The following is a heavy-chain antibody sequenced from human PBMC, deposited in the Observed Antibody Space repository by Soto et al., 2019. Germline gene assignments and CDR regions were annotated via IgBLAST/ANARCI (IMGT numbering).Heavy chain of an antibody. CDR2: ISSNGGST. Sequence: GGSLRLSCSASGFTFSSYAMHWVCQAPGKGLEYVSAISSNGGSTYYADSVKGRFTISRDNSKNTLYLQMSSLRAEDTAVYYCVSGSYYYFDYWGQGTLVTVSS. CDR3: VSGSYYYFDY. J-gene: IGHJ4*02. D-gene: IGHD1-26*01. V-gene: IGHV3-64D*08. CDR1: GFTFSSYA.